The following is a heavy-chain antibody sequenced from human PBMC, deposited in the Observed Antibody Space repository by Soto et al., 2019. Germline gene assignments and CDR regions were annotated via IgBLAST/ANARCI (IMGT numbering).Heavy chain of an antibody. D-gene: IGHD6-13*01. CDR3: ARDPGAAAGRYYYCGMDV. CDR1: GFTFSSYG. CDR2: IWYDGSNK. Sequence: QVQLVESGGGVVQPGRSLRLSCAASGFTFSSYGMHWVRQAPGKGLEWVAGIWYDGSNKYYADSVKGRFTISRDNSKNTLYLQMNSLRAEDTAVYYCARDPGAAAGRYYYCGMDVWGQGTTVTVSS. J-gene: IGHJ6*02. V-gene: IGHV3-33*01.